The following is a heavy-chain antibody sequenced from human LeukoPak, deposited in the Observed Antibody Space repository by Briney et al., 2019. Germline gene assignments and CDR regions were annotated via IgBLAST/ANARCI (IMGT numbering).Heavy chain of an antibody. CDR3: ARDKIPSAGTPRGFDP. V-gene: IGHV3-48*03. Sequence: GGSLRLSCAASGFTFSSYEMNWVRQAPGKGLDWVSYISTSGSTIYYADSVKGRFTISRDNAKSSLYLQMNSLRAEDTAVYYCARDKIPSAGTPRGFDPWGQGTLVTVSS. CDR1: GFTFSSYE. J-gene: IGHJ5*02. CDR2: ISTSGSTI. D-gene: IGHD6-13*01.